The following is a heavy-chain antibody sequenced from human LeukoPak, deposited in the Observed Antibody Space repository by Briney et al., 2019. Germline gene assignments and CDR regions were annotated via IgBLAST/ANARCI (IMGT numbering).Heavy chain of an antibody. D-gene: IGHD2-2*01. J-gene: IGHJ6*02. CDR2: ISAYNGNT. V-gene: IGHV1-18*01. CDR1: GYTFTSYG. CDR3: ASSTGGYCSSTSCWVAGQYGMDV. Sequence: ASVKVSCKASGYTFTSYGISWVRQAPGQGLEGRGWISAYNGNTNYAQKLQGRVTITTDTSTSTAYMELRSLRSDDTAVYYCASSTGGYCSSTSCWVAGQYGMDVWGQGTTVTVSS.